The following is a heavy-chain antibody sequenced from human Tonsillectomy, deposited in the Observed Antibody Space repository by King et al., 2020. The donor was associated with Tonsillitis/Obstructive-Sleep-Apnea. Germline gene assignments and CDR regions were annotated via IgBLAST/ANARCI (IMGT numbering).Heavy chain of an antibody. Sequence: QLQESGPGLVKPSQTLSLTCTVSGVSISSGGHCWSWIRQHPGKGLEWIGYIYYSGSTYYNPSLKSRVTMSVDTSKNQFSLKLSSVTAADTAVYYCARDGGDPPGFDYWGQGTLVTVSS. CDR1: GVSISSGGHC. CDR2: IYYSGST. D-gene: IGHD3-10*01. CDR3: ARDGGDPPGFDY. V-gene: IGHV4-31*03. J-gene: IGHJ4*02.